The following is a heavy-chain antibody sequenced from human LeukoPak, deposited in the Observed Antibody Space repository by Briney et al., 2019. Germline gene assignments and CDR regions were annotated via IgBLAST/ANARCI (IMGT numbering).Heavy chain of an antibody. V-gene: IGHV3-30*02. J-gene: IGHJ4*02. D-gene: IGHD1-26*01. CDR2: IRYDESKK. CDR1: GFTFSYYG. Sequence: GGSLRLSCAASGFTFSYYGMHWVRQAPGKGLEWVAFIRYDESKKFYGDSVKGRFTISRDNSKNTLYLQMNSLRTEDTAVYYCAKSHLPNAYSGTYYCDYWGQGTLVTVFS. CDR3: AKSHLPNAYSGTYYCDY.